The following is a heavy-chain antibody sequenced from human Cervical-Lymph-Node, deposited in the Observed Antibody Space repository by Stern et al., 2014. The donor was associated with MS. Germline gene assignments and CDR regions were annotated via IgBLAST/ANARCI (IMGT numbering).Heavy chain of an antibody. CDR2: IWYDGSTP. D-gene: IGHD6-13*01. CDR1: GFSFSRYA. J-gene: IGHJ4*02. Sequence: QVQLVQSGGGVVQPGRSLRLSCAASGFSFSRYAMHWVRQAPGQGLEWVALIWYDGSTPYYAVSVTGRFTISRDNFKNPLYLQMNSLRAEDTAVYYCASAYSSSHYYFDYWGQGTLVTVSS. CDR3: ASAYSSSHYYFDY. V-gene: IGHV3-33*01.